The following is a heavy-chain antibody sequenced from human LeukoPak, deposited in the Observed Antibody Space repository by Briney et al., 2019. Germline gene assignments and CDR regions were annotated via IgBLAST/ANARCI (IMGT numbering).Heavy chain of an antibody. D-gene: IGHD3-22*01. CDR1: GFTFDDYG. CDR3: ASYYYDSSGYYYYFDY. J-gene: IGHJ4*02. CDR2: INWNGGST. V-gene: IGHV3-20*04. Sequence: GGSLRLSCAASGFTFDDYGMSWVRQAPGKGLEWVSGINWNGGSTGYADSVKGRFTISRDNAKNSLYLKMNSLRAEDTALYYCASYYYDSSGYYYYFDYWGQGTLVTVSS.